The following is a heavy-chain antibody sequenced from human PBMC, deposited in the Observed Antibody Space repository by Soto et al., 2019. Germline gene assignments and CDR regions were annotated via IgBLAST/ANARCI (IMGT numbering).Heavy chain of an antibody. J-gene: IGHJ4*02. Sequence: ASVKVSCKVSGYTLTELSMHWVRQAPGKGLEWMGGFDPEDGETIYAQKFQGRVTMTEDTSTDTAYMELSSLRSEDTAVYYCATRADLGNYFDYWGQGTLVTVSS. CDR2: FDPEDGET. CDR3: ATRADLGNYFDY. D-gene: IGHD7-27*01. CDR1: GYTLTELS. V-gene: IGHV1-24*01.